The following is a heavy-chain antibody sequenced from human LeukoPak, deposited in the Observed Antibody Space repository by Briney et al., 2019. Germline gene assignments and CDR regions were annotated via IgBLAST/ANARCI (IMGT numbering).Heavy chain of an antibody. Sequence: GGSLRLSCAASGFTFSSYGMHWVRQAPGKGLEWVAVIWYDGSNKYYADSVKGRFTISRDNSKNTLYLQMNSLRAEDTAVYYCAREGHYDSSGCDYWGQGTLVTVSS. CDR3: AREGHYDSSGCDY. CDR2: IWYDGSNK. CDR1: GFTFSSYG. J-gene: IGHJ4*02. V-gene: IGHV3-33*08. D-gene: IGHD3-22*01.